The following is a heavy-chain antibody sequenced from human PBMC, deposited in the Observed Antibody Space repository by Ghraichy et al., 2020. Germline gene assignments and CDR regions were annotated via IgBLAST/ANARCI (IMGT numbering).Heavy chain of an antibody. CDR3: ASAVAGYGMDV. CDR1: GFTFSSYW. J-gene: IGHJ6*02. Sequence: GGSLRLSCAASGFTFSSYWMHWVRQAPGKGLVWVSRINSDGSSTSYADSVKGRFTISRDNAKNTLYLQMNSLRAEDTAVYYCASAVAGYGMDVWGQGTTVTVSS. CDR2: INSDGSST. V-gene: IGHV3-74*01.